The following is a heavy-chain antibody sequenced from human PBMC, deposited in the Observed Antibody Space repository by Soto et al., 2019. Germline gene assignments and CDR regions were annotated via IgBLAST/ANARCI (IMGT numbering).Heavy chain of an antibody. Sequence: ASVKVSCKASGYTFTDYYLYWVRQAPGQGLEWMGWINPNSGATNYAQKFQGWVTMTRDTSISTAYMEVRRLKSDDTAVYYCARGSPFDYWGQGTPVTVSS. CDR3: ARGSPFDY. CDR1: GYTFTDYY. V-gene: IGHV1-2*04. J-gene: IGHJ4*02. CDR2: INPNSGAT.